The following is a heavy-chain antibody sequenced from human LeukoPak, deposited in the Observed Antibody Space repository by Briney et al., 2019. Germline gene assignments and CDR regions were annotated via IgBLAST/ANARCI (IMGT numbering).Heavy chain of an antibody. D-gene: IGHD3-10*01. CDR1: GGTFSSYA. V-gene: IGHV1-69*06. Sequence: GASVKVSCKASGGTFSSYAISWGRQAPGQGLEWMGGIIPIFGTANYAQKFQGRVTITADKSTSTAYMELSSLRSEDTAVYYCARENMVRGLITSFFDYWGQGTLVTVSS. CDR3: ARENMVRGLITSFFDY. J-gene: IGHJ4*02. CDR2: IIPIFGTA.